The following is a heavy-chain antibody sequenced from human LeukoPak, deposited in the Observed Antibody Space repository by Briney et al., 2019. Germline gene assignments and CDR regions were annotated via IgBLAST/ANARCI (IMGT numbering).Heavy chain of an antibody. V-gene: IGHV1-2*02. CDR2: INPNSGGT. CDR1: GYTFTGYY. Sequence: GASVKVSCKASGYTFTGYYMHWVRQAPGQGLEWMGWINPNSGGTNYAQKFQGRVTMTRDTSISTAYMELSSLRSEDTAVYYCAAKFFCSSTSCYRYYYGMDVWGQGTTVTVSS. J-gene: IGHJ6*02. CDR3: AAKFFCSSTSCYRYYYGMDV. D-gene: IGHD2-2*01.